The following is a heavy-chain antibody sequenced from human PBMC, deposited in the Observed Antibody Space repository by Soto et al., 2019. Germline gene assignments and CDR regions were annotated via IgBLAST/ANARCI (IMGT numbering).Heavy chain of an antibody. CDR2: IIPILGIA. D-gene: IGHD6-19*01. Sequence: QVQLVQSGAEVKKPGSSVKVSCKASGGTFSSYTISWVRQAPGQGLEWMGRIIPILGIANYAQKFQGRVTITADKSTSTADMELSSLRSEDTAVYYCASDRVAVAGSYWYFDLWGRGTLVTVSS. CDR1: GGTFSSYT. CDR3: ASDRVAVAGSYWYFDL. J-gene: IGHJ2*01. V-gene: IGHV1-69*02.